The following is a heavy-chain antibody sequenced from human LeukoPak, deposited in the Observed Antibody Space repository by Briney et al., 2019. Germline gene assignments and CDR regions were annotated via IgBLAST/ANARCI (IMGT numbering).Heavy chain of an antibody. CDR1: GGSFSGYY. D-gene: IGHD3-22*01. J-gene: IGHJ4*02. Sequence: SETLSLTCAVYGGSFSGYYWSWIRQPPGKRLEWIGEINHSGSTNYNPSLKSRVTISVDTSKNQFSLKLSSVTAADTAVYYCARIQYYYDTSGYYNSQPPTIFDYWGQGTLVTVSS. CDR3: ARIQYYYDTSGYYNSQPPTIFDY. CDR2: INHSGST. V-gene: IGHV4-34*01.